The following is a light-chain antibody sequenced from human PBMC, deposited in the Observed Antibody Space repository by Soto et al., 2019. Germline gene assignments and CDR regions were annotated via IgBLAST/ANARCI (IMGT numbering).Light chain of an antibody. CDR2: VAS. V-gene: IGKV1-5*03. CDR1: QSISSY. CDR3: QQYHSYPYT. J-gene: IGKJ2*01. Sequence: DIQMTQSPSSLSASVGDRVTITCRASQSISSYLNWYQQKPGRAPKLLMYVASTLESGVPSRFSGSGSGTEFTLTISSLQPDDFASYYCQQYHSYPYTFGQGTKLEIK.